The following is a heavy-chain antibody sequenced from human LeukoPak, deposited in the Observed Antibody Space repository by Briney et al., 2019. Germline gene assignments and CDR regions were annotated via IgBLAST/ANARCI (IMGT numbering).Heavy chain of an antibody. CDR2: ISSSSSYI. CDR3: ARGGGGEWYYYYMDV. J-gene: IGHJ6*03. V-gene: IGHV3-21*01. Sequence: GGSLRLSCAASGFTFSSYSMNWVRQAPGKGLEWVSSISSSSSYIYYADSVEGRFTISRDNAKNSLYLQMNSLRAEDTAVYYCARGGGGEWYYYYMDVWGKGTTVTVSS. D-gene: IGHD2-21*01. CDR1: GFTFSSYS.